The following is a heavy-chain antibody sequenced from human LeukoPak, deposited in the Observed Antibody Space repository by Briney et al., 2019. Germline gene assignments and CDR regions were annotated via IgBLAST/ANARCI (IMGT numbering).Heavy chain of an antibody. CDR3: ARQGYADFSPWPFDY. Sequence: SETLSLTCTVSGGSISNSGNYWGWIRQPPGKGLEWIGSVYYSGKTNYNPSLKNRDTISVDTSKNQFSLKLRSVTAADTAVFYCARQGYADFSPWPFDYWGQGTLVTVSS. D-gene: IGHD4-17*01. V-gene: IGHV4-39*01. J-gene: IGHJ4*02. CDR2: VYYSGKT. CDR1: GGSISNSGNY.